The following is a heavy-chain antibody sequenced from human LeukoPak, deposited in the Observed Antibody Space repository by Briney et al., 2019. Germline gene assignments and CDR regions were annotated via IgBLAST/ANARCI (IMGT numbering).Heavy chain of an antibody. CDR3: ARDSLSALGD. J-gene: IGHJ4*02. CDR2: ISSSGSYT. CDR1: GFTFSSYA. V-gene: IGHV3-11*06. D-gene: IGHD3-16*01. Sequence: GGSLRLSCAASGFTFSSYAMSWIRQAPGKGLEWISYISSSGSYTNYADSVKGRFTISRDNAKNSLYLQMNSLRAEDTAVYYCARDSLSALGDWGQGTLVTVSS.